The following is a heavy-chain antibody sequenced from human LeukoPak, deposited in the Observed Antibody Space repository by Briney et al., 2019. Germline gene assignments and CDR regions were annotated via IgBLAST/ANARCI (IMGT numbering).Heavy chain of an antibody. V-gene: IGHV1-2*02. J-gene: IGHJ4*02. Sequence: GASVKVSCKASGYTFIGYYIHWVRQAPGQGLEWMGWINPNSGGTNYEEKFQGRVTMTRDTSISIAYMELSRLRSDDTAVYYCARDASPFDYWGQGTLVTVSS. CDR1: GYTFIGYY. CDR3: ARDASPFDY. CDR2: INPNSGGT.